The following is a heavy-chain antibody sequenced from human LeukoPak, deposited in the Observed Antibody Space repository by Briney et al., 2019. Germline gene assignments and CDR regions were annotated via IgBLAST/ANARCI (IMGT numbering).Heavy chain of an antibody. Sequence: SETLSLTCTVSGGSISSYDWSWIRQPPGKGLEWIAYIHDSGSTDYNPSLKSRVTISVETSKNQFSLKLSSVTAADTAVYYCARDQGIRKGNYYYYYMDVWGKGTTVTVSS. D-gene: IGHD6-13*01. CDR1: GGSISSYD. V-gene: IGHV4-59*12. J-gene: IGHJ6*03. CDR3: ARDQGIRKGNYYYYYMDV. CDR2: IHDSGST.